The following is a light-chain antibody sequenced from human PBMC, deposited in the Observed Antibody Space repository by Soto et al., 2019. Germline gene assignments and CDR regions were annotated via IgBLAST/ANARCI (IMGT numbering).Light chain of an antibody. CDR3: QQYDDWLRLT. CDR1: QIVHIN. J-gene: IGKJ4*01. V-gene: IGKV3D-15*01. CDR2: GAS. Sequence: EVVLTQSPVTLSVSPGERATLSCRASQIVHINLAWFQQKPGQAPRLLIFGASYRATGIPVRFSGSGSGTEFNLTISSLQSEDFAVYFCQQYDDWLRLTFGGGTKVDIK.